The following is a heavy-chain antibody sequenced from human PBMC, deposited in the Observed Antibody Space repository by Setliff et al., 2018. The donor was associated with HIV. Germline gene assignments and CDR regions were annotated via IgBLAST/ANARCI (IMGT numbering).Heavy chain of an antibody. D-gene: IGHD3-10*01. CDR3: AKGFYGSGSYYLRTYYFDY. V-gene: IGHV3-23*01. CDR2: ISGSGGST. J-gene: IGHJ4*02. CDR1: GFTFSSYA. Sequence: GESLKISCAASGFTFSSYAMSWVRQAPGKGLEWVSAISGSGGSTYYADSVKGRFTISRDNSKNTLYLQMNSLRAEDTAVYYCAKGFYGSGSYYLRTYYFDYWGQGTLVT.